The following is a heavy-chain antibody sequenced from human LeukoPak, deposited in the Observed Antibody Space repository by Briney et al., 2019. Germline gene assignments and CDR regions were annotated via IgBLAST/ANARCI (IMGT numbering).Heavy chain of an antibody. CDR1: GFTFSSYA. D-gene: IGHD1-26*01. CDR2: ISEGGSGT. J-gene: IGHJ4*02. V-gene: IGHV3-23*01. CDR3: ATVGTV. Sequence: PGGSLRLSCAASGFTFSSYAMSWVRQAPGKGLEWVSGISEGGSGTHYADSVKGRFTFSRDNSKSTVYLQMNSLRAEDTAVYYCATVGTVWGQGTLVTVSS.